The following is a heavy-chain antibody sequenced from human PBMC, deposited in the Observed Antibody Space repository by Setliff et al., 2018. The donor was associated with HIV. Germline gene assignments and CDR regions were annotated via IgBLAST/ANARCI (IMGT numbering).Heavy chain of an antibody. CDR3: ARGDGYSGYDDY. D-gene: IGHD5-12*01. V-gene: IGHV4-59*02. CDR1: GGNVNSYF. CDR2: IANNGDT. J-gene: IGHJ4*02. Sequence: SETLSLTCTVSGGNVNSYFWTWVRQPPGEGLEWIGYIANNGDTNYNPSLKSRVTISVDTSKNQFSLKLSSVTAADTAVYYCARGDGYSGYDDYWGQGTLVTVSS.